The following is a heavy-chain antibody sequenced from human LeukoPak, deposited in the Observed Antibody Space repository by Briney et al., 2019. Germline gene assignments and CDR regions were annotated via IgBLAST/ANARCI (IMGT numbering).Heavy chain of an antibody. D-gene: IGHD2-2*01. Sequence: PGGSLRLSCAASGFTFSDYYMSWIRQAPGKGLEWVSYISSSGSTIYYADSVKGRFTISRDNAKNSLYLQMNSLRAEDTAVYYCAKDQDIVVVPAAIWKGDYWGQGTLVTVSS. V-gene: IGHV3-11*01. CDR3: AKDQDIVVVPAAIWKGDY. CDR1: GFTFSDYY. J-gene: IGHJ4*02. CDR2: ISSSGSTI.